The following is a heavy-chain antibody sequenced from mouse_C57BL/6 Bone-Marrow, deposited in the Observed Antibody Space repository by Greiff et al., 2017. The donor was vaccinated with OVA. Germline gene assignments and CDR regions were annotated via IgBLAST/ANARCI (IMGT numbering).Heavy chain of an antibody. D-gene: IGHD2-2*01. CDR3: ASQRWLRPQAWFAY. Sequence: QVQLQQSGAELAKPGASVKLSCKASGYTFTSYWMHWVKQRPGQGLEWIGYINPSSGYTKYNQKFKDKATLTADKSSSTAYMQLSSLTYEDAAVYYCASQRWLRPQAWFAYWGQGTLVTVSA. CDR2: INPSSGYT. J-gene: IGHJ3*01. CDR1: GYTFTSYW. V-gene: IGHV1-7*01.